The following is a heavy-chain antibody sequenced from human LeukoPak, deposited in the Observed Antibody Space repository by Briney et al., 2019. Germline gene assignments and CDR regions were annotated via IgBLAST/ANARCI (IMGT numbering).Heavy chain of an antibody. CDR1: GGSISSHY. Sequence: SETLSLTCTVSGGSISSHYWSWIRQPPGKGLEWITYIYYSGSTNYNPALKSRVTIPVDTSKNQFSLKLSSVTAADTAVYYCARDPRDGYPDYWGQGTLVTVSS. V-gene: IGHV4-59*11. D-gene: IGHD5-24*01. CDR3: ARDPRDGYPDY. J-gene: IGHJ4*02. CDR2: IYYSGST.